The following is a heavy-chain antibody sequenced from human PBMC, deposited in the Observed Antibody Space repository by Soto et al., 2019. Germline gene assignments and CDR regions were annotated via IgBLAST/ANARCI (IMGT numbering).Heavy chain of an antibody. J-gene: IGHJ4*02. CDR1: GFTFSSYA. D-gene: IGHD3-10*01. Sequence: PGGSLRLSCAASGFTFSSYAMSWVRQAPGKGLEWVSAISGSGGSTYYADSVKGRFTISRDNSKNTLYLQMNSLRAEDTAVYYCTSSLGVYGSGSYYKAPVFDYWGQGTLVTVSS. V-gene: IGHV3-23*01. CDR3: TSSLGVYGSGSYYKAPVFDY. CDR2: ISGSGGST.